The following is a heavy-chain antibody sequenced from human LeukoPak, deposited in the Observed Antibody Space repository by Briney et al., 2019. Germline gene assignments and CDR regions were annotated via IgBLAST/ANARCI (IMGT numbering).Heavy chain of an antibody. V-gene: IGHV3-43*02. D-gene: IGHD1-26*01. CDR2: INKDGSAT. J-gene: IGHJ6*02. CDR3: ATWAFYHSLDV. CDR1: GFTFDAYA. Sequence: GGSLRLSCEASGFTFDAYAMHWVRQAPGKGLEWVSLINKDGSATYYADSVKGRFTISRDNSKNSLYLQMNSLRSEDTALYYCATWAFYHSLDVWGQGTTVTDSS.